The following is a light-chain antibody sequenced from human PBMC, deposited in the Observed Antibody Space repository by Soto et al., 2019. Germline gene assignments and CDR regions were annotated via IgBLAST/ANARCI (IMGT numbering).Light chain of an antibody. CDR1: QSVNSN. J-gene: IGKJ4*01. CDR3: QQYNNWPLT. Sequence: EIVMTQSPATLSVSPGVRVTLSCRASQSVNSNLAWYQQKPGQAPRLLIYDVFTRATGIPARFSGSGSGTEFTLTISSLQSEDFASYYCQQYNNWPLTFGGGTKVEIK. CDR2: DVF. V-gene: IGKV3-15*01.